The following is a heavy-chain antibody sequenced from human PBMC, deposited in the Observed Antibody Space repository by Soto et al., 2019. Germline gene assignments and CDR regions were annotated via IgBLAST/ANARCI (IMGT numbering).Heavy chain of an antibody. D-gene: IGHD6-13*01. CDR2: IIPNSGDT. CDR1: GYMFTGYF. CDR3: ARDEAVTGTEFDP. V-gene: IGHV1-2*02. J-gene: IGHJ5*01. Sequence: ASVKVSCKASGYMFTGYFIHWLRQAPGQGLEWMGWIIPNSGDTNLAQRFQGRVTMTRDTSINTAYMELNSLTSDDTAVYYCARDEAVTGTEFDPWGQGSLVTVSS.